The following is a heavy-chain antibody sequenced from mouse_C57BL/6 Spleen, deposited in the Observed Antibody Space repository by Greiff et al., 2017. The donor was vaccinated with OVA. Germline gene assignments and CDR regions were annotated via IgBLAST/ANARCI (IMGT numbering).Heavy chain of an antibody. J-gene: IGHJ3*01. Sequence: EVKLVESGGGLVKPGGSLKLSCAASGFTFSSYAMSWVRQTPEKRLEWVATISDGGSCTYYPDNVKGRFTISRDNAKNNLYLQMSHLKSEDTAMYYCAREDYGSSAWFAYWGQGTLVTVSA. D-gene: IGHD1-1*01. CDR1: GFTFSSYA. CDR3: AREDYGSSAWFAY. V-gene: IGHV5-4*01. CDR2: ISDGGSCT.